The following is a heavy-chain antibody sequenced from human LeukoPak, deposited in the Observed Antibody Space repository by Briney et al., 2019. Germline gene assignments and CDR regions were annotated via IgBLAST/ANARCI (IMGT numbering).Heavy chain of an antibody. D-gene: IGHD6-13*01. CDR2: ISSSSYI. J-gene: IGHJ4*02. Sequence: GGSLRLSCAASGFTFSSYSMNWVRQAPGKGLEWVSSISSSSYIYYADSVKGRFTISRDNAKNSLYLQMNSLRAGDTAVYYCARDAAAGYFDYWGQGTLVAVSS. CDR1: GFTFSSYS. CDR3: ARDAAAGYFDY. V-gene: IGHV3-21*01.